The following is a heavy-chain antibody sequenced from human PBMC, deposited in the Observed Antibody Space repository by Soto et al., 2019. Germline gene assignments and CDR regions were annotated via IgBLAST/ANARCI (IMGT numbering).Heavy chain of an antibody. Sequence: QVQLVESGGGVVQPGRSLRLSCAASGFTFSSYAMHWVRQAPGKGLEWVAVISYDGSNKYYADSVKGRFTISRDNSKNTLYLQMNSLRAEDTAVYYCARYRGAHSGYYYRYFDYWGQGTLVTVSS. CDR3: ARYRGAHSGYYYRYFDY. D-gene: IGHD3-22*01. V-gene: IGHV3-30-3*01. CDR2: ISYDGSNK. J-gene: IGHJ4*02. CDR1: GFTFSSYA.